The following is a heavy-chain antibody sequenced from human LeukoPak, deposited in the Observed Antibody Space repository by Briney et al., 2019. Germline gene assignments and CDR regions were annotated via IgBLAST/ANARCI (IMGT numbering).Heavy chain of an antibody. CDR2: ISYDGSNK. CDR3: ACPPNYDFWSGPDY. CDR1: GFTFSSYA. V-gene: IGHV3-30-3*01. J-gene: IGHJ4*02. Sequence: GGSLRLSCAASGFTFSSYAMHWVRQGPGKGLEWVAVISYDGSNKYYADSVKGRFTISRDNSKNTLYLQMNSLRAEDTAVYYCACPPNYDFWSGPDYWGQGTLVTVSS. D-gene: IGHD3-3*01.